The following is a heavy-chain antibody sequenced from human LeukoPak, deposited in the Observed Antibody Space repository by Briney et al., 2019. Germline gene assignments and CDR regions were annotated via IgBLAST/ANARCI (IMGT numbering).Heavy chain of an antibody. CDR2: IYYSGST. D-gene: IGHD3-9*01. Sequence: SETLSLTCTVSGGSISSYYWSWIRQPPGKGLEWIGYIYYSGSTNYNPSLKSRVTISVDTSKNQFSLKLSSVTAADTAVYYCARWDSYDILTGYPGWFDPWGQGTLVTVSS. V-gene: IGHV4-59*01. J-gene: IGHJ5*02. CDR3: ARWDSYDILTGYPGWFDP. CDR1: GGSISSYY.